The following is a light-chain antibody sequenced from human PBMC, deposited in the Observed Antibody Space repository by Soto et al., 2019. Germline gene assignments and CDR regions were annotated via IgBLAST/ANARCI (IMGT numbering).Light chain of an antibody. Sequence: DIQMTQSPSTMSASVGDRVTITCRASQSIGSWLAWYQQKPGKAPRLLIYDASSLESGVPSRFSGSGSGTEVTLTISSLQPDDFATYYCQQYNTYTWTFGHGTKVEIK. CDR2: DAS. V-gene: IGKV1-5*01. CDR1: QSIGSW. CDR3: QQYNTYTWT. J-gene: IGKJ1*01.